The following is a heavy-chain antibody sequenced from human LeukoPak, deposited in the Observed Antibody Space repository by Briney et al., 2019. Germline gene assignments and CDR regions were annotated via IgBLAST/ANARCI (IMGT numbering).Heavy chain of an antibody. D-gene: IGHD3-3*01. CDR3: ATNRQIMILGVVIMPAFDI. V-gene: IGHV1-24*01. Sequence: GASVKVSCKVSGCTLTQLSVHWVRQAPGKGLEWMGGFDVEDGEIIYAQKFQGRVTMTEDTSTDTAYMELSSLRSEDTAVYYCATNRQIMILGVVIMPAFDIWGQGTMVTVSS. CDR2: FDVEDGEI. J-gene: IGHJ3*02. CDR1: GCTLTQLS.